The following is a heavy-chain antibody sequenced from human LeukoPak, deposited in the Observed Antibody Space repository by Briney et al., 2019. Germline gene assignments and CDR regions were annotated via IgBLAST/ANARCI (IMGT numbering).Heavy chain of an antibody. Sequence: GGSLRLSCAASGFTFSSYCMAWVRQAPGKGLEWVANIREDGGLKHYVASVKGRFTISRDNAKNSLYLQMNSLRAEDTALYYCARAGYYYDGSDYYPHFDYWGQGTLVTVSS. CDR3: ARAGYYYDGSDYYPHFDY. J-gene: IGHJ4*02. V-gene: IGHV3-7*03. CDR2: IREDGGLK. D-gene: IGHD3-22*01. CDR1: GFTFSSYC.